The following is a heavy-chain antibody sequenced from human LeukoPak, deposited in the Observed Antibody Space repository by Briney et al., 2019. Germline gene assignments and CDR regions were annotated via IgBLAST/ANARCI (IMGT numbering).Heavy chain of an antibody. CDR2: IRYDGSNK. CDR1: GFTFSSYG. Sequence: GGSLRLSCAASGFTFSSYGMHWVRQAPGKGLEWVAFIRYDGSNKYYADSVKGRFTISRDNAKNSLYLQMNSLRAEDTAVYYCARDRVTDIVAIDYWGQGTLVTVSS. D-gene: IGHD5-12*01. J-gene: IGHJ4*02. CDR3: ARDRVTDIVAIDY. V-gene: IGHV3-30*02.